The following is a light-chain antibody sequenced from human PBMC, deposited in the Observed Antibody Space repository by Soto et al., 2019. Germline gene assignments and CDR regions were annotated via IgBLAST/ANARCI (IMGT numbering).Light chain of an antibody. Sequence: ELVLTQSPATMSLSPGARPTLSCRSSQSVSSYLAWYQQKPGQAPRLLIYDASNRATGIPARFSGSGSGTDFTLTISSLEPEDFAVYYCQKSSNWPPLTCGGGTKVDNK. CDR2: DAS. CDR1: QSVSSY. CDR3: QKSSNWPPLT. J-gene: IGKJ4*01. V-gene: IGKV3-11*01.